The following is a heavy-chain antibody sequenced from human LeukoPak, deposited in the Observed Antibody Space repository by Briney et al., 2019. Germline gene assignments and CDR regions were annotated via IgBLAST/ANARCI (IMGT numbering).Heavy chain of an antibody. CDR2: IYYSGST. CDR3: ARGKSSGPPWDY. V-gene: IGHV4-31*03. CDR1: GGSISSGGYY. J-gene: IGHJ4*02. Sequence: SQTLSLTCTVSGGSISSGGYYWSWIRQHPGKGLEWIGYIYYSGSTYYNPSLKSRVTISVDTSKNQFPLKLSSVTAADTAVYYCARGKSSGPPWDYWGQGTLVTVSS. D-gene: IGHD6-19*01.